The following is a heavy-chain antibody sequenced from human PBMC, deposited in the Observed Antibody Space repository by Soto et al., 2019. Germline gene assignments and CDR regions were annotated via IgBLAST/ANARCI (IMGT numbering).Heavy chain of an antibody. CDR3: AKDIAGSGWYSLDY. Sequence: GEALKISCKGSGYSFTSYWIGWVRQMPGKGLEWMGIIYPGDSDTRYSPSFQGQVTISADKSISTAYLQWSSLKASDTTFYYCAKDIAGSGWYSLDYWGQGTLVTVSS. CDR2: IYPGDSDT. CDR1: GYSFTSYW. V-gene: IGHV5-51*01. J-gene: IGHJ4*02. D-gene: IGHD6-19*01.